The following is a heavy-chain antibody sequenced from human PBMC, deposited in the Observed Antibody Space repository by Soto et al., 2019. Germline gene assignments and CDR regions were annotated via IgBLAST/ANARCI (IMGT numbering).Heavy chain of an antibody. CDR3: AKVGLFDGNKPITFEF. CDR1: GFSFSSYW. CDR2: INQDATRQ. V-gene: IGHV3-7*03. Sequence: PGGSLSLSCAASGFSFSSYWMSWVRQAPGRGLEWVANINQDATRQSYVDSVEGRFSISRDNAKKSLYLQMNSLRVEDTAVYYCAKVGLFDGNKPITFEFWGQGTLVTVSS. D-gene: IGHD3-3*01. J-gene: IGHJ4*02.